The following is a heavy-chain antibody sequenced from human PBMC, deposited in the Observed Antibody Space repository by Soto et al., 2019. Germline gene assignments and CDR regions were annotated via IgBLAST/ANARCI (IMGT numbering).Heavy chain of an antibody. Sequence: QVQLVESGGGVVQPGRSLRLSCAASGFTFSNYAMHWVRQAPGKGLEWVAVISYDGSNKYYADSVKGRFTISRDNSKNTLYLQMKSLSAENTAVYYCAGDRFCGSYWQGRLLDFWGQGTLVTVSS. CDR2: ISYDGSNK. V-gene: IGHV3-30-3*01. J-gene: IGHJ4*02. CDR3: AGDRFCGSYWQGRLLDF. D-gene: IGHD1-26*01. CDR1: GFTFSNYA.